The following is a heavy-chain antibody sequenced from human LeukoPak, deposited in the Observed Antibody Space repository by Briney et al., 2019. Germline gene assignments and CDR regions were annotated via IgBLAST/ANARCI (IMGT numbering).Heavy chain of an antibody. CDR3: AKSGGSGYSYGYRVYFDY. J-gene: IGHJ4*02. D-gene: IGHD5-18*01. Sequence: GGSLRLSCAASGFTFTDHWMSWVRQAPGKGLEWVSAISGSGGSTYYADSVKGRFTISRDNSKNTLYLQMNSLRAEDTAVYYCAKSGGSGYSYGYRVYFDYWGQGTLVTVSS. V-gene: IGHV3-23*01. CDR1: GFTFTDHW. CDR2: ISGSGGST.